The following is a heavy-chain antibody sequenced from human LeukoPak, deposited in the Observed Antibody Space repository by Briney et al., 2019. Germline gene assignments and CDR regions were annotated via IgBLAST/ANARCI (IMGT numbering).Heavy chain of an antibody. J-gene: IGHJ4*02. CDR1: GFTFSSYS. CDR3: ARESSGWSGFDY. Sequence: GGSLRLSCAASGFTFSSYSMNWVRQAPGKGLEWVSSISSSSSYIYYADSVKGRFTISRDNAKNSLYLQMNSLRAEDTAVYYCARESSGWSGFDYWGQGTLVPVSS. V-gene: IGHV3-21*01. D-gene: IGHD6-19*01. CDR2: ISSSSSYI.